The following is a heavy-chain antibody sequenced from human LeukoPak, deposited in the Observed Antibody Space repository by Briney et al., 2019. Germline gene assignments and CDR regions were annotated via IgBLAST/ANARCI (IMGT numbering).Heavy chain of an antibody. Sequence: SETLSLTCTVSGGSISSANYYWNWIRQPPGKGLEWIGSIYYSGSTYYNPSLKSRVTISVDTSKNQFSLKLSSVTAADTAVYYCARAPLYYDFWSGPPALFDYWGQGTLVTVSS. CDR2: IYYSGST. D-gene: IGHD3-3*01. J-gene: IGHJ4*02. CDR1: GGSISSANYY. CDR3: ARAPLYYDFWSGPPALFDY. V-gene: IGHV4-39*01.